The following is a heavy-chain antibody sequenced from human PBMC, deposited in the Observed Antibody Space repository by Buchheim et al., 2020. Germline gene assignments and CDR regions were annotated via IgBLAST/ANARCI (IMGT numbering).Heavy chain of an antibody. Sequence: EVQLLESGGGLVQPGGSLRLSCAASGFTFSSYAMSWVRQAPGKGLEWVSAISGSGGSTYYADAVKGRFTISRDNSQNTLYLQMNSLRAEDTAVYYCAKDLYSGSYYGYYYGMDVWGQGTT. CDR2: ISGSGGST. V-gene: IGHV3-23*01. CDR3: AKDLYSGSYYGYYYGMDV. J-gene: IGHJ6*02. D-gene: IGHD1-26*01. CDR1: GFTFSSYA.